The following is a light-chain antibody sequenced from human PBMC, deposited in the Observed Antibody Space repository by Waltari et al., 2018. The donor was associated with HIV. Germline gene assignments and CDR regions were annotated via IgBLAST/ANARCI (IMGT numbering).Light chain of an antibody. Sequence: QSTLTQPPSASGSPGQSVTISCTGTSRDIGGYNYFSWYQQHPGKAPKLIMTEVTKRPSGVPDRFSGSKSGNTASLTVSGLQADDEALYYCSSFAPTNKFYVLFGGGTTLTVL. CDR2: EVT. V-gene: IGLV2-8*01. CDR3: SSFAPTNKFYVL. J-gene: IGLJ2*01. CDR1: SRDIGGYNY.